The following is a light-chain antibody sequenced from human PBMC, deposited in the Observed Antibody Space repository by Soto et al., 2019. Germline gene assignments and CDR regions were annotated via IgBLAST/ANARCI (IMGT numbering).Light chain of an antibody. J-gene: IGLJ3*02. Sequence: QSALTQPASVSGSPGQSIIISCTGTSSDVGNYNYVSWYQQHPGKTPKLIIYEVSNRPSGVSNRFSGSKSGNTASLTISGLQAEDESDYYCSSYTTSNTWVFGGGTKVTVL. CDR3: SSYTTSNTWV. CDR1: SSDVGNYNY. CDR2: EVS. V-gene: IGLV2-14*01.